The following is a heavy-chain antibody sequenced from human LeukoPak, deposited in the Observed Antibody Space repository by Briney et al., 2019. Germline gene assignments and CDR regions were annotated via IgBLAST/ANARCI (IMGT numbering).Heavy chain of an antibody. Sequence: PSETLSLTCAVYGGSFSGYYWSWIRQPPGKGLEWIGEINHSRSTNYNPSLKSRVTISVDASKNQFSLNLSSVTAADTAVYYCAGRWPDYYYYMDVWGKGTTVTVSS. J-gene: IGHJ6*03. CDR1: GGSFSGYY. V-gene: IGHV4-34*01. D-gene: IGHD6-13*01. CDR2: INHSRST. CDR3: AGRWPDYYYYMDV.